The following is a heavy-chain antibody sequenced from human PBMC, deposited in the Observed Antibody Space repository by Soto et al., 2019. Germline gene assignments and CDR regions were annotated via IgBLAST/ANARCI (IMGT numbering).Heavy chain of an antibody. D-gene: IGHD5-12*01. V-gene: IGHV3-23*01. Sequence: EVQLLESGGGLVQPGGSLRLSCAASGFTFSFSAMSWVRQAPGKGLEWVSGISGSGGSTYHADSVRGRFSISRDNSKNTLYLQMNSLRAEDTALYYCAKVRDGYNGYFDYWGQGTLVTVSS. CDR2: ISGSGGST. J-gene: IGHJ4*02. CDR3: AKVRDGYNGYFDY. CDR1: GFTFSFSA.